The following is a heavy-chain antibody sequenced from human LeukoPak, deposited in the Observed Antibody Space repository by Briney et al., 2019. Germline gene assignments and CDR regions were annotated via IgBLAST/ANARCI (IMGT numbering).Heavy chain of an antibody. V-gene: IGHV4-59*01. J-gene: IGHJ5*02. D-gene: IGHD2-15*01. Sequence: PSETLSLTCTVSGGSMNDFYWLWMRQPPGKGLEWIGYMYYSGSANYNPSLKSRVSISIDTSKNQLSLKLRSATAADTAVYYCARDRFCIGDICSSGRFDPWGRGTLVTVSS. CDR2: MYYSGSA. CDR3: ARDRFCIGDICSSGRFDP. CDR1: GGSMNDFY.